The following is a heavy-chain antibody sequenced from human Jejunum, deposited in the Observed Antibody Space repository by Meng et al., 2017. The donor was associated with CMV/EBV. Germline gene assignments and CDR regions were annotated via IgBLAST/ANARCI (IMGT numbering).Heavy chain of an antibody. CDR3: TTLYGDSIS. J-gene: IGHJ4*02. CDR2: IYHSGRT. Sequence: DAGPGWVKPSATLALTCDVCGGSMRNDQRGSWVGQAPGKGLEWIGEIYHSGRTNYNPSVKSRVSMSVDKSQNHFSLRLSSVTAADTAVYYCTTLYGDSISWGQGTLVTVSS. CDR1: GGSMRNDQR. V-gene: IGHV4-4*02. D-gene: IGHD4-17*01.